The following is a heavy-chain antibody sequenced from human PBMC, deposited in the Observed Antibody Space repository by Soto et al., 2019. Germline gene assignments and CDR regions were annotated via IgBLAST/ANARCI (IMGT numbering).Heavy chain of an antibody. CDR2: IRSKAYGGTT. CDR3: NRFLEIVGALSYFDY. Sequence: GGSLRLSCTASGFTFGAYAMSWFRQAPGKGLEWVGFIRSKAYGGTTEYAASVKGRFTISRDDSKSIAYLQTNSLKTEDTAVYYCNRFLEIVGALSYFDYWGHVTLVTVYS. D-gene: IGHD1-26*01. J-gene: IGHJ4*01. CDR1: GFTFGAYA. V-gene: IGHV3-49*03.